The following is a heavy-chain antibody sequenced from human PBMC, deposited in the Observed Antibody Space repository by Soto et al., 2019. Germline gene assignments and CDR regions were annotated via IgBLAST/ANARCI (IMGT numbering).Heavy chain of an antibody. J-gene: IGHJ6*02. Sequence: VGSLRLSCAASGFTFSSYGMHWVRQAPGKGLEWVAVIWYDGSNKYYADSVKGRFTISRDNSKNTLYLQMNSLRAEDTAVYYCARDSHYDFWSGYYYGMDVWGQGTTVTVSS. CDR2: IWYDGSNK. V-gene: IGHV3-33*01. CDR1: GFTFSSYG. D-gene: IGHD3-3*01. CDR3: ARDSHYDFWSGYYYGMDV.